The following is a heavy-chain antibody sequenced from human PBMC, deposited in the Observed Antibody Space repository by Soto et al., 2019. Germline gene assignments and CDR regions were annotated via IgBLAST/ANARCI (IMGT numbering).Heavy chain of an antibody. V-gene: IGHV1-2*02. CDR3: ARGLKLRFGEHEDDY. D-gene: IGHD3-10*01. CDR2: INPNSGGT. CDR1: GYTFTAYY. J-gene: IGHJ4*02. Sequence: ASVKVSCKASGYTFTAYYMHWVRQAPGQGLEWMGWINPNSGGTNYAQKFQGRVAMTRDTSISAAYMELRRLRYDDTAIYYCARGLKLRFGEHEDDYWGQGSLVTVSS.